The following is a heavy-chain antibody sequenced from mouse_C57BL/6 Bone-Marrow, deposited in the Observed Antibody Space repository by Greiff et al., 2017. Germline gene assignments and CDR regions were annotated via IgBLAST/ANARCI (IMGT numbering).Heavy chain of an antibody. CDR3: TRWFYFDY. J-gene: IGHJ2*01. V-gene: IGHV14-4*01. Sequence: EVMLVESGAELVRPGASVKLSCTASGFNIKDDYMHWVKQRPEQGLEWIGWIDPENGDTEYASKFQGKATITADTSSNTAYLQLSSLTSEDTAVSYCTRWFYFDYWGQGTTLTVSS. D-gene: IGHD2-3*01. CDR2: IDPENGDT. CDR1: GFNIKDDY.